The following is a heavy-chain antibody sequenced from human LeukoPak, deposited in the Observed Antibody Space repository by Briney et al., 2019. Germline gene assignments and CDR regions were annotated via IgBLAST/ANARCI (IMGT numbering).Heavy chain of an antibody. Sequence: RGSLRLSCAASGFTLSSYEMNWVRQAPGKGLEWVSYISSSGSTIYYADSVKGRFTISRDNAKNSLYLQMNSLRAEDTAVYYCARVRTRSGGYYYGMDVWGQGTTVTVSS. D-gene: IGHD3-10*01. J-gene: IGHJ6*02. CDR3: ARVRTRSGGYYYGMDV. V-gene: IGHV3-48*03. CDR1: GFTLSSYE. CDR2: ISSSGSTI.